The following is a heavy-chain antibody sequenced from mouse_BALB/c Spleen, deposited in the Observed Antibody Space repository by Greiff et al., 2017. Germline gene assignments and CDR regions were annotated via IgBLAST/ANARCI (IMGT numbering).Heavy chain of an antibody. J-gene: IGHJ3*01. D-gene: IGHD1-2*01. CDR2: INPGSGGT. CDR3: ARDYYGYGGFAY. Sequence: QVQLQQSGAELVRPGTSVKVSCKASGYAFTNYLIEWVKQRPGQGLEWIGVINPGSGGTNYNEKFKGKATLTADKSSSTAYMQLSSLTSEDSAVYYCARDYYGYGGFAYWGQGTLVTVSA. CDR1: GYAFTNYL. V-gene: IGHV1-54*01.